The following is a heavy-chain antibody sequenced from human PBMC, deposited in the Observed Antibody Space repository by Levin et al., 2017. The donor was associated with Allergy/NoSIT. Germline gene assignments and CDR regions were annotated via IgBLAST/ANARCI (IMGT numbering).Heavy chain of an antibody. V-gene: IGHV3-9*01. CDR2: ISWNSGSI. D-gene: IGHD3/OR15-3a*01. CDR3: AKEVTFRTLDY. J-gene: IGHJ4*02. Sequence: GGSLRLSCAASGFTFDDYAMQWVRQAPGKGLEWVSGISWNSGSIGYADSVKGRFTISRDNAKNSLYLQMNSLRAEDTALYYCAKEVTFRTLDYWGQGTLVTVSS. CDR1: GFTFDDYA.